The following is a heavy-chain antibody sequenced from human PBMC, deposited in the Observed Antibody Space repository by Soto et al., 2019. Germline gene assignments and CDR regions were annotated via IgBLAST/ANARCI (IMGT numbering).Heavy chain of an antibody. CDR3: AKKAAAGPRDWYFDL. V-gene: IGHV3-9*01. Sequence: EVQLVESGGGLVQPGRSLRLSCAASGFTFDDYAMHWVRQAPGKGLEWVSGISWSSGSIGYADSVKGRFTIARDNATNSLYLQRNSLRAEDTALYYCAKKAAAGPRDWYFDLWGRGTLVTVSS. D-gene: IGHD6-13*01. CDR1: GFTFDDYA. CDR2: ISWSSGSI. J-gene: IGHJ2*01.